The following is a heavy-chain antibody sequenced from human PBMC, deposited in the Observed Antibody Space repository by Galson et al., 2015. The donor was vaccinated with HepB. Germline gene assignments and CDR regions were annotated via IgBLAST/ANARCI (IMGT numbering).Heavy chain of an antibody. CDR2: INPADSET. CDR1: GYSFTSNW. CDR3: ARDEDGSGHYFDY. J-gene: IGHJ4*02. D-gene: IGHD3-10*01. Sequence: QSGAEVKKPGESLRISCQGSGYSFTSNWIGWVRQMPAKGLEWLGLINPADSETIYNPSFQGEVTMSADKSTSTAYLQWSSLKVSDTALYYCARDEDGSGHYFDYWGQGALVTVSS. V-gene: IGHV5-51*03.